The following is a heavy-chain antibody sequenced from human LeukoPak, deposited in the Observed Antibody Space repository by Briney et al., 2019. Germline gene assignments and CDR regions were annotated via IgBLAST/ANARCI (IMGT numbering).Heavy chain of an antibody. Sequence: PGGSLRLSCAASGFTFSSYSMNWVRQAPGKGLEWVSSISSSSSYIYYADSVKGRFTISRDNAKNSLYLQMNSLRAEDTAVYYCARARHFGYYFDYWGQGTLVTVSS. V-gene: IGHV3-21*01. CDR3: ARARHFGYYFDY. CDR1: GFTFSSYS. D-gene: IGHD2/OR15-2a*01. J-gene: IGHJ4*02. CDR2: ISSSSSYI.